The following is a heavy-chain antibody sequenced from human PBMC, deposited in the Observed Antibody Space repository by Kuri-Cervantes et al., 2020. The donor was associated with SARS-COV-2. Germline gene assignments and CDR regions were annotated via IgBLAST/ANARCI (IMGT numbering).Heavy chain of an antibody. CDR1: GGSIRSSGYY. CDR3: ARVHNIAARLHWAVGYYYCMDV. D-gene: IGHD6-6*01. J-gene: IGHJ6*03. V-gene: IGHV4-39*07. CDR2: IYYSGST. Sequence: AETLSLTCTVSGGSIRSSGYYWGWIRQPPGKGLEWIGSIYYSGSTYYNPSLKSRVTISVDTSKNQFSMKLSSVTAADTAVYYCARVHNIAARLHWAVGYYYCMDVWGKGTTVTVSS.